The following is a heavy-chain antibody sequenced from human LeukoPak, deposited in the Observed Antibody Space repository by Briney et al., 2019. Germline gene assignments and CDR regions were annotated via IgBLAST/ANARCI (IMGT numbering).Heavy chain of an antibody. Sequence: SETLSLTCTVSGGSISSYYWSWIRQPPGKGLEWIGYIYYSGSTNYNPSLKSRVTISVDTSKNQFSLKLSSVTAADTAVYYCARMEQQLVRPADYWGQGTLVTVSS. CDR2: IYYSGST. J-gene: IGHJ4*02. V-gene: IGHV4-59*08. CDR1: GGSISSYY. CDR3: ARMEQQLVRPADY. D-gene: IGHD6-13*01.